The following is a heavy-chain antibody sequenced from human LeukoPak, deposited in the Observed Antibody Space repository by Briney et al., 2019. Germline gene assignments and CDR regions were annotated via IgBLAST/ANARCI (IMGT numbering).Heavy chain of an antibody. CDR3: GRRGHLHRPF. D-gene: IGHD3/OR15-3a*01. J-gene: IGHJ4*02. Sequence: PSETLSLTCTVSGGSIRSYYWAWIRLPPGKGLEWVGSIYYDGSTYYNPSLKGRVTISVDRSKSQFSVKLNSVTAADTAMYYCGRRGHLHRPFWGQGTLVTVSS. CDR1: GGSIRSYY. CDR2: IYYDGST. V-gene: IGHV4-39*01.